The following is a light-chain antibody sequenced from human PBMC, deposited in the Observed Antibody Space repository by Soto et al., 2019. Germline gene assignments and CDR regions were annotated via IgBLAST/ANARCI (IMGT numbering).Light chain of an antibody. Sequence: DIQMTQSPATLSASVGDRLTITCRASQSISSWLAWYQQKPGKAPKLLIYKASTLDSGVPSRFSGSGSGTEFTLTISGLQPDDSATYYCQQYNTYWTFGQGTKVDIK. J-gene: IGKJ1*01. V-gene: IGKV1-5*03. CDR3: QQYNTYWT. CDR2: KAS. CDR1: QSISSW.